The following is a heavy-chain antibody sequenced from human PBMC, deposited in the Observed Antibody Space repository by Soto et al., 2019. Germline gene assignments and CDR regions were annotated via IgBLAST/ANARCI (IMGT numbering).Heavy chain of an antibody. D-gene: IGHD5-18*01. CDR2: IKQDGSEK. V-gene: IGHV3-7*01. CDR3: ARVGYSYGIDY. J-gene: IGHJ4*02. CDR1: GFTFSSYW. Sequence: EVQLVESGGGLVQPGGSLRLSCAASGFTFSSYWMSWVRQAPGKGLEWVANIKQDGSEKYYVDSVKGRFTISRDNAKNSLYPQMNSLRSEDTAVYYCARVGYSYGIDYWGQGTLVTVSP.